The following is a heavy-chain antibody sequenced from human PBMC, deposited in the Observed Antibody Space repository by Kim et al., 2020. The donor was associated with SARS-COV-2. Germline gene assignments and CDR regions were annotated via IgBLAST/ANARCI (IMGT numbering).Heavy chain of an antibody. CDR2: IYYSGST. V-gene: IGHV4-31*03. CDR1: GSSISSGAYY. Sequence: SETLSLTCSVSGSSISSGAYYWTWIRQHPGKGLEWIGCIYYSGSTRYNPSLKSRLSISVDTSKNEFSLRLSSVTAADTAVYYCARDPTPDRYYYGMDVWGQGTTVTVYS. CDR3: ARDPTPDRYYYGMDV. J-gene: IGHJ6*02.